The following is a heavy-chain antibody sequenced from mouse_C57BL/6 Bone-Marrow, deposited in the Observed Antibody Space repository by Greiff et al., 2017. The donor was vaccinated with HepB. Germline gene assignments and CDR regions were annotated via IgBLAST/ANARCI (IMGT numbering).Heavy chain of an antibody. CDR1: GFTFSSYA. D-gene: IGHD1-1*01. CDR2: ISDGGSYT. V-gene: IGHV5-4*03. Sequence: EVKLMESGGGLVKPGGSLKLSCAASGFTFSSYAMSWVRQTPEKRLEWVATISDGGSYTYYPDNVKGRFTISRDNAKNNLYLQMSHLKSEDTAMYYCARANLLLRPSGFDYWGQGTTLTVSS. CDR3: ARANLLLRPSGFDY. J-gene: IGHJ2*01.